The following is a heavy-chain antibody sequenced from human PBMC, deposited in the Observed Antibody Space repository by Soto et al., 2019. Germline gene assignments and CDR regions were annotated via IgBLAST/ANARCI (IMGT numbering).Heavy chain of an antibody. D-gene: IGHD5-12*01. Sequence: QVQLVESGGGVVQPGRSLRLSCAASGFTFRTYGMHWVRQAPGKGLEWVAVIWYDGKNTYYADSVKGRFTISRDNSKNSLYLQMNSLRAEDTAVYYCARDRSGYDQTPDYWGQGTLVTVSS. J-gene: IGHJ4*02. CDR1: GFTFRTYG. CDR3: ARDRSGYDQTPDY. V-gene: IGHV3-33*01. CDR2: IWYDGKNT.